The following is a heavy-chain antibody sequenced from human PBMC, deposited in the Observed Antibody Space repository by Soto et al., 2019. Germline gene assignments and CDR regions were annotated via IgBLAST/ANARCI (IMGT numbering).Heavy chain of an antibody. J-gene: IGHJ6*02. V-gene: IGHV3-13*01. Sequence: GGSLRLSCAASVFTFSSYYMHLVRQGTGKGLEWVSAIGTAGDTYCPGSVKGRFTISRENAKNSLYLQMNSLRAGDTAVYYCARSLGDFYGMDVWGQGTTVTVSS. CDR1: VFTFSSYY. CDR2: IGTAGDT. CDR3: ARSLGDFYGMDV.